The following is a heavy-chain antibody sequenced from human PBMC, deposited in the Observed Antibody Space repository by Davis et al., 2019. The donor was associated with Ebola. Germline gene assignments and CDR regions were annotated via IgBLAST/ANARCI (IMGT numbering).Heavy chain of an antibody. CDR1: GGSISSGGYY. V-gene: IGHV4-61*08. CDR3: ARDRGEGVTTRGDAFDI. Sequence: MPSETLSLTCAVSGGSISSGGYYWSWIRQHPGKGLEWIGYIYYSGSTNYNPSLKSRVTISVDTSKNQFSLKLSSVTAADTAVYYCARDRGEGVTTRGDAFDIWGQGTMVTVSS. J-gene: IGHJ3*02. CDR2: IYYSGST. D-gene: IGHD4-17*01.